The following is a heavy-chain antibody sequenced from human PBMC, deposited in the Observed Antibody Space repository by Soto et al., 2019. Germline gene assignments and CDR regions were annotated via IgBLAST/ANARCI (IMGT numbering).Heavy chain of an antibody. CDR3: GRATSSGSPIAS. CDR1: GGSVNSPNW. Sequence: QVQLQQSGPGLVEPSGTLSLTCAVSGGSVNSPNWWNWVRQPPETGLEWIGEMHHSGSSNYNPSLKTRLTLSVDKANNELSMHLNSATAADTAIYYCGRATSSGSPIASWGQGIRVTVSS. D-gene: IGHD6-19*01. V-gene: IGHV4-4*02. CDR2: MHHSGSS. J-gene: IGHJ4*02.